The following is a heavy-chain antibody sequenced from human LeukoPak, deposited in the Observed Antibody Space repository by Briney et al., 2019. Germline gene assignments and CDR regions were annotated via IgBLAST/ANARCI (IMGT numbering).Heavy chain of an antibody. D-gene: IGHD4-17*01. CDR3: ARFGDYGDHGYYYYYGMDV. CDR1: GDSVSSNSAA. J-gene: IGHJ6*02. CDR2: TYYRSKWYN. Sequence: SQTLSLTCAISGDSVSSNSAAWNWIRQSPSRGLEWLGRTYYRSKWYNDYAVSVKSRITINPDTSKNQFSLQLNSVTPEDTAVYYCARFGDYGDHGYYYYYGMDVWGQGTTVTVSS. V-gene: IGHV6-1*01.